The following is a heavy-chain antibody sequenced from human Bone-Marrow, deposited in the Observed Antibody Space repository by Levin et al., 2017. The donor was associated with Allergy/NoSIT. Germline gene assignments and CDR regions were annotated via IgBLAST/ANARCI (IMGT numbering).Heavy chain of an antibody. CDR1: GFTVGNNY. J-gene: IGHJ4*02. V-gene: IGHV3-66*01. Sequence: QSGGSLRLSCAASGFTVGNNYVAWVRQAPGKGLDWISVIYSGGGTYYADSVKGRFTISRDKSKNTVYFQMNSLRVEDTAVYYCSSAPGFSDYWGQGALVTVSS. CDR2: IYSGGGT. CDR3: SSAPGFSDY.